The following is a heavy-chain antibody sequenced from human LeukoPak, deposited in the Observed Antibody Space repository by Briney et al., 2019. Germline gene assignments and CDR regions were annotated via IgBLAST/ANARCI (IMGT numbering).Heavy chain of an antibody. CDR1: GGSISSGGYY. D-gene: IGHD5-24*01. CDR3: AREMAITPEFDY. J-gene: IGHJ4*02. Sequence: ETLSLTCTVSGGSISSGGYYWSWVRQAPGKGLEWVANIKQDGSEKYYVDSVKGRFTISRDNAKNSLYLQMNSLRAEDTAVYYCAREMAITPEFDYWGQGTPVTVSS. V-gene: IGHV3-7*01. CDR2: IKQDGSEK.